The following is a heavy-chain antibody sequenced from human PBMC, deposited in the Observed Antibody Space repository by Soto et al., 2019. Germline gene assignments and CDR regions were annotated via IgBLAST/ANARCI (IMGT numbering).Heavy chain of an antibody. CDR1: GDSISTDY. D-gene: IGHD7-27*01. V-gene: IGHV4-59*08. Sequence: PSETLSLTCTVSGDSISTDYWSWIRQSPGKGLDWIGFIYYVVSTNYNPSLKSRVTISLDTPMNQFSLKLSFVTAADTAVYYCAKNWNWGSLVHWGQGTLVTVSS. CDR3: AKNWNWGSLVH. CDR2: IYYVVST. J-gene: IGHJ4*02.